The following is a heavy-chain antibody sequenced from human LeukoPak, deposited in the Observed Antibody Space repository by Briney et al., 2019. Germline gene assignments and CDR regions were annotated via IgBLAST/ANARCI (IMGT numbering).Heavy chain of an antibody. CDR2: ISSTGGTA. J-gene: IGHJ6*03. CDR1: GFTFSSFG. Sequence: GGSLRLSCAASGFTFSSFGMSWVRQAPGKGLEWVSAISSTGGTAYYADSVKGRFTISRDNSKNTLYLQMNSLRAEDTAIYYCAKNGNRGAYCSGGSCYPYYYYNMDVWGKGTTVTISS. D-gene: IGHD2-15*01. V-gene: IGHV3-23*01. CDR3: AKNGNRGAYCSGGSCYPYYYYNMDV.